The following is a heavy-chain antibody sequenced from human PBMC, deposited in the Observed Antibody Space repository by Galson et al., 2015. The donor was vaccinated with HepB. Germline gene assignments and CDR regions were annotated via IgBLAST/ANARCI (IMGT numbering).Heavy chain of an antibody. CDR3: AKDNLDYASRITMVRGVIFDY. CDR1: GFTFSSYA. Sequence: SLRLSCAASGFTFSSYAMSWVRQAPGKGLEWVSAISGSGGSTYYADSVKGRFTISRDNSKNTLYLQMNSLRAEDTAVYYCAKDNLDYASRITMVRGVIFDYWGQGTLVTVSS. D-gene: IGHD3-10*01. CDR2: ISGSGGST. J-gene: IGHJ4*02. V-gene: IGHV3-23*01.